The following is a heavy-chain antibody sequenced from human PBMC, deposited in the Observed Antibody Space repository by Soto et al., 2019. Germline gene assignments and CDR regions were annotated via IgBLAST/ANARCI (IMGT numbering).Heavy chain of an antibody. CDR3: ALGRTGLDV. D-gene: IGHD7-27*01. CDR1: GFTFNKYW. V-gene: IGHV3-7*01. Sequence: EVQLVESGGGLVQPGGSLRLSCAASGFTFNKYWMTWVRQAPGKGLEWVANIQQVGSEKYYVDSVKGRFTISRDNADTSLYLQMNGLRAEATAVYYCALGRTGLDVWGQGTTVTVSS. J-gene: IGHJ6*01. CDR2: IQQVGSEK.